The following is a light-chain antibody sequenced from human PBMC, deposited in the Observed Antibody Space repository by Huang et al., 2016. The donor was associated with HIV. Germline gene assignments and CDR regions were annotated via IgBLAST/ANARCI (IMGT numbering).Light chain of an antibody. CDR1: QSITSY. CDR2: TAS. Sequence: DIQMTQSPSSLSASVGDRLTITCRASQSITSYLNWYQHKPRKSPKLLIYTASSLQSGVPSRFSGRGSGTDFTLTISSLQPEDFAIYYCQQSYSTPHTFGQGTKVEIK. CDR3: QQSYSTPHT. J-gene: IGKJ1*01. V-gene: IGKV1-39*01.